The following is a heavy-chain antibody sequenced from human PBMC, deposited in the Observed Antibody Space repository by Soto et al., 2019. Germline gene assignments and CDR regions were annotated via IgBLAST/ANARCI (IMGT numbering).Heavy chain of an antibody. J-gene: IGHJ5*02. CDR2: MNPNTGNT. D-gene: IGHD1-20*01. CDR3: ARGRAITGTMPS. V-gene: IGHV1-8*01. Sequence: QVQLVQSGAEVKKPGASVKVSCKASGYTFTSYDINWVRQATGQGLEWMGWMNPNTGNTGYAHKFQGRVTMTRNTSISTAYMELSSLRSEDTAVYYCARGRAITGTMPSWGQGTLVTVSS. CDR1: GYTFTSYD.